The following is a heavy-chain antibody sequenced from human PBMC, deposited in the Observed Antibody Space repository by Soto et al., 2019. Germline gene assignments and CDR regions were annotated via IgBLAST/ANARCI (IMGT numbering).Heavy chain of an antibody. CDR2: INAGNGNT. CDR1: GYTFTGYA. J-gene: IGHJ4*02. V-gene: IGHV1-3*05. Sequence: QVQLVQSGAEEKKPGASVKVSCKASGYTFTGYAMHWVRQAPGQRLEWMGWINAGNGNTKYSQKFQGRVTITRDTAASTAHMELSSLRTEDTAAYNGARDILFDYWGQGTPVTVSS. D-gene: IGHD2-15*01. CDR3: ARDILFDY.